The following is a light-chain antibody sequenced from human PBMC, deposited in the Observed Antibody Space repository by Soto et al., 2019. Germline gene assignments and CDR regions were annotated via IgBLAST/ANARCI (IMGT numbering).Light chain of an antibody. CDR3: CSSVGSPNWV. CDR1: SSDVGSCNC. CDR2: EVN. J-gene: IGLJ3*02. Sequence: QSALTQPASVSGSPGQSITISCTGTSSDVGSCNCVSWYQQHPGKAPTLMIYEVNKRPSGISNRFSGSKSGNTASLTISGRQAEDEADYYCCSSVGSPNWVFGGGTKLTVL. V-gene: IGLV2-23*02.